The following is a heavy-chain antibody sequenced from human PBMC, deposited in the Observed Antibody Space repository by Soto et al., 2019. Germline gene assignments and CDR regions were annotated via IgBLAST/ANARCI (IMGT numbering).Heavy chain of an antibody. J-gene: IGHJ4*02. Sequence: QVQLVQSGAEVKKPGASVKVSCKASGYTFTGYYMHWVRQAPGQGLEWMGWINPNSGGTNYAQKFQGWVTMTRDTSIRTADMDLSRLRSDDTAVYYCAREGGGSYFFDYWGQGTLVTVSS. CDR1: GYTFTGYY. CDR2: INPNSGGT. CDR3: AREGGGSYFFDY. D-gene: IGHD1-26*01. V-gene: IGHV1-2*04.